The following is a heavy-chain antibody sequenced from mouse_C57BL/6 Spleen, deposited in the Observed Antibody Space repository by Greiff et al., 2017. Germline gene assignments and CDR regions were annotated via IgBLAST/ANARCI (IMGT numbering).Heavy chain of an antibody. CDR2: INPNNGGT. Sequence: VQLQQSGPELVKPGASVKIPCKASGYTFTDYNMDWVKQSHGKSLEWIGDINPNNGGTIYNQKFKGKATLTVDKSSSTAYMELRSLTSEDTAVYYCARPSTGGAMDYWGQGASVTVSS. CDR3: ARPSTGGAMDY. D-gene: IGHD1-1*01. CDR1: GYTFTDYN. V-gene: IGHV1-18*01. J-gene: IGHJ4*01.